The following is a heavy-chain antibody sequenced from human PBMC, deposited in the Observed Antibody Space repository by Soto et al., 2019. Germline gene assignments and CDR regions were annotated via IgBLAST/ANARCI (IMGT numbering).Heavy chain of an antibody. D-gene: IGHD1-26*01. Sequence: ASVKVSCKASGYTFTSYAMHWVRQAPGQRHESMGWINAGNGNTKYSQKFQGRVTITRDTSASTAYMELSSLRSEDTAVYYCARDLRGGASWADYWGQGTLVTVS. CDR2: INAGNGNT. V-gene: IGHV1-3*01. CDR3: ARDLRGGASWADY. J-gene: IGHJ4*02. CDR1: GYTFTSYA.